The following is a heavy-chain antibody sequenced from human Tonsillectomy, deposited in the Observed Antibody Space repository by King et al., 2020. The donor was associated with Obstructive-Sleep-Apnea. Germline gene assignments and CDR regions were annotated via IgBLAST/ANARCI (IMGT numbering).Heavy chain of an antibody. Sequence: VQLQQWGAGLLKPSETLSLTCAVYGGSFSGYYWSWIRQPPGKGLEWIGEINHSGSTNYNPSLKSRVTISVDTSKNQFSLKLSSVTAADTAVYYCARGVSLWLGYYDWFDPWGQGTLVTVSS. CDR2: INHSGST. CDR1: GGSFSGYY. D-gene: IGHD2-21*01. V-gene: IGHV4-34*01. J-gene: IGHJ5*02. CDR3: ARGVSLWLGYYDWFDP.